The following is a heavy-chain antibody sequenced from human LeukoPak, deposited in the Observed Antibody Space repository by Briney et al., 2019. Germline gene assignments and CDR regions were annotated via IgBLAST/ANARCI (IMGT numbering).Heavy chain of an antibody. D-gene: IGHD5-24*01. CDR2: ISSSGSTI. J-gene: IGHJ4*02. V-gene: IGHV3-48*03. Sequence: GGSLRLSCAASGFTFSSYEMNWVRQAPGKGLEWVSYISSSGSTIYYADSVKGRFTISRDNAKNSLYLQMNCLRAEDTAVYYCARDLGDGYNPWYWGQGTLVTVSS. CDR1: GFTFSSYE. CDR3: ARDLGDGYNPWY.